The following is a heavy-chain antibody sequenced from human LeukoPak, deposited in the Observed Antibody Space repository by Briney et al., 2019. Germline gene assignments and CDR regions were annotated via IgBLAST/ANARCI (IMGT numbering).Heavy chain of an antibody. CDR3: ARAPYCSSTICNWFDP. Sequence: ASVKVSCKASGYTFTSYYMHWVRQAPRQGLEWMGIINPSGGSTSYAQKFQGRVTMTRDMSTSTVYMELSSLRSEDTAVYYCARAPYCSSTICNWFDPWGQGTLVTVSS. CDR2: INPSGGST. CDR1: GYTFTSYY. V-gene: IGHV1-46*01. J-gene: IGHJ5*02. D-gene: IGHD2-2*01.